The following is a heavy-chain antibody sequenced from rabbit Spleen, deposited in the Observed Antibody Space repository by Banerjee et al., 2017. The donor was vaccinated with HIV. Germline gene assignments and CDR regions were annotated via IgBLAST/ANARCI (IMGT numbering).Heavy chain of an antibody. Sequence: QEQLVEYGGDLVQPEGSLTLTCIASGVSFSGDSYMCWVRQAPGKGLECIACIYADRSGTTYYASWAKGRFIMSRPSSTTVTLQMTSLTVADTATYFCARDLVAAIGWNFNLWGPGTLVTVS. CDR2: IYADRSGTT. CDR1: GVSFSGDSY. J-gene: IGHJ4*01. V-gene: IGHV1S45*01. D-gene: IGHD3-1*01. CDR3: ARDLVAAIGWNFNL.